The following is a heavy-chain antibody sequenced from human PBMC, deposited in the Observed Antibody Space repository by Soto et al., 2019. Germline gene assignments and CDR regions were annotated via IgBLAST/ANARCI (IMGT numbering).Heavy chain of an antibody. CDR2: ISGSGGST. CDR3: AKRAARGYYYYYGMDV. J-gene: IGHJ6*02. D-gene: IGHD6-6*01. CDR1: GFTFSSYA. Sequence: PGGSLRLSCAASGFTFSSYAMSWVRQAPGKGLEWVSAISGSGGSTYYADSVKSRFTITRNNTKNTQYLQMNSLRAEDTAVYYCAKRAARGYYYYYGMDVWGQGTTVIVS. V-gene: IGHV3-23*01.